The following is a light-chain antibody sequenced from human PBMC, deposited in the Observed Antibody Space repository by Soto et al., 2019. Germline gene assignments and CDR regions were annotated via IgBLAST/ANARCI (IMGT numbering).Light chain of an antibody. CDR2: KAS. Sequence: DIQMTQSPSTLSASVGDRVTITCRASQSISSWLAWYQQKPGKAPKLLIYKASSLESGVPSRFSGRGSGTEFTLTISSLQPDDFATYYCQQYNSYHTFGQGTKLEIK. CDR1: QSISSW. J-gene: IGKJ2*01. CDR3: QQYNSYHT. V-gene: IGKV1-5*03.